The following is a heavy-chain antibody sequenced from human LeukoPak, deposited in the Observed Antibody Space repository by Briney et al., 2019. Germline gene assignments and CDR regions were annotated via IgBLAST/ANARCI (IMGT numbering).Heavy chain of an antibody. CDR3: ARARWELLDWLDY. CDR1: GYTFTGYY. J-gene: IGHJ4*02. D-gene: IGHD1-26*01. CDR2: INPNSGGT. Sequence: ASVKVSGKASGYTFTGYYMHWVRQAPGQGLEWMGWINPNSGGTNYAQKFQGRVTMSRDTSISTAYMELSRLRSDDTAVYYCARARWELLDWLDYWGQGTLVTVSS. V-gene: IGHV1-2*02.